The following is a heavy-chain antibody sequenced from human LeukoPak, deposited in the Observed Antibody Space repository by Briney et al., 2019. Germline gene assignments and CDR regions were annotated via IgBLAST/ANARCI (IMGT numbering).Heavy chain of an antibody. J-gene: IGHJ4*02. CDR3: TRALMATTDY. V-gene: IGHV3-49*04. CDR1: GFTFGDYG. CDR2: IRSRSYGDTT. D-gene: IGHD5-24*01. Sequence: SGGPRRLSFTAPGFTFGDYGMSGVRRSPGKGLRWGGFIRSRSYGDTTEYAASVKGRFTISRDDPNSIAYVQMNSLKTDDTAVYYCTRALMATTDYWGQGTLVTVSS.